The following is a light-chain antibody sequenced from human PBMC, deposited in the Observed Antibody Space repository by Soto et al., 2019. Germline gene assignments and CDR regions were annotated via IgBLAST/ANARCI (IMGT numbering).Light chain of an antibody. Sequence: QSVLTQPASVSGSPGQSITISCTGTSCDVGSYNYVSWYQQHPGKAPKLMIYDVSNRPSGVSNRFSGSKSGNTASLTISGLQAEDEADYYCSSYTSSSTAFGTGTKVTVL. CDR3: SSYTSSSTA. CDR1: SCDVGSYNY. V-gene: IGLV2-14*01. CDR2: DVS. J-gene: IGLJ1*01.